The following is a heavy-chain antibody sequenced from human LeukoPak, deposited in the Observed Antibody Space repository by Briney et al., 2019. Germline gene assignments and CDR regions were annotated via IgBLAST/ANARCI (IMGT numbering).Heavy chain of an antibody. D-gene: IGHD4-17*01. CDR3: ASNDYVDYFDY. Sequence: GGSLRLSCAASGFTFSSYWMSWVRQAPGKGLEWVANIKQDGSEKYYVDSVKGRFTISRDNAKNSLYLQMSSLRAEDTAVYYCASNDYVDYFDYWGQGTLVTVSS. CDR1: GFTFSSYW. CDR2: IKQDGSEK. V-gene: IGHV3-7*01. J-gene: IGHJ4*02.